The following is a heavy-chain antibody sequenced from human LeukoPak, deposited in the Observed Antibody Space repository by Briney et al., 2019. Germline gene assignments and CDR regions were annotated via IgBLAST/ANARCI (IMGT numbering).Heavy chain of an antibody. J-gene: IGHJ4*02. CDR2: IKQNGTDT. Sequence: GGSLRLSCAATGFTFNIHWMTWVRQAPGKGLEWVANIKQNGTDTSYVDSVKGRFSISRDNAKNSVYLQMNSLGVEDTAVCYCADPGAGFWGQGTLVTVSS. D-gene: IGHD4-17*01. CDR3: ADPGAGF. V-gene: IGHV3-7*01. CDR1: GFTFNIHW.